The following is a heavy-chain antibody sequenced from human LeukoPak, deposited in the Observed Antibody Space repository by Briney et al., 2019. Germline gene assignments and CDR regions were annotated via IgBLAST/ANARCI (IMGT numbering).Heavy chain of an antibody. CDR2: IIPIFGTA. Sequence: SVKVSCKASGGTFSSYAISWVRQAPGQGLEWMGGIIPIFGTANYAQKFQGRVTITADESTSTAYMELSSLRSEDTAVYYCARDILMWFGGPHRPFDDWGQGTLVTVSS. CDR1: GGTFSSYA. V-gene: IGHV1-69*13. J-gene: IGHJ4*02. D-gene: IGHD3-10*01. CDR3: ARDILMWFGGPHRPFDD.